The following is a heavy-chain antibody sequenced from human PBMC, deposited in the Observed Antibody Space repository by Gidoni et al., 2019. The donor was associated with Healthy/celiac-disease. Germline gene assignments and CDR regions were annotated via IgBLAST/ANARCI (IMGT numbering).Heavy chain of an antibody. CDR2: IYYSGST. CDR3: ARDHCSSTSCYGLYYGMDV. CDR1: GGSISSYY. J-gene: IGHJ6*02. D-gene: IGHD2-2*01. V-gene: IGHV4-59*01. Sequence: QVQLQESGPGLVKPSETLSPTCTVSGGSISSYYWSWIRQPPGQELEWIGYIYYSGSTNYNPSLKSRVTISVDTSKNQFSLKLSSVTAADTAVYYCARDHCSSTSCYGLYYGMDVWGQGTTVTVSS.